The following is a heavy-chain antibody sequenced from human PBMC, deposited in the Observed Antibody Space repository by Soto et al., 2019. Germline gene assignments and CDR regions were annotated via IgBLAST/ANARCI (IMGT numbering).Heavy chain of an antibody. CDR3: ARDLVVDIVLVPSEWGMDV. Sequence: ASVKGSRKASGYPFTGNYMHWVRQGPGQGLEWNGWLKPNSGGTKYLQKFQGRVTMTRGPSNSTAYLELSSLRYDDTAVYYCARDLVVDIVLVPSEWGMDVWGQATTVTVSS. D-gene: IGHD2-2*01. CDR1: GYPFTGNY. J-gene: IGHJ6*02. V-gene: IGHV1-2*02. CDR2: LKPNSGGT.